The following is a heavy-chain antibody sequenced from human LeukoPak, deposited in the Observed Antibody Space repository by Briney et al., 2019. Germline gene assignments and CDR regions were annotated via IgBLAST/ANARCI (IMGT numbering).Heavy chain of an antibody. CDR3: ASRGRQTTGFDY. CDR1: GGSVSSGSYY. D-gene: IGHD3-10*01. CDR2: IYYGGST. J-gene: IGHJ4*02. V-gene: IGHV4-61*01. Sequence: SETLSLTCTVSGGSVSSGSYYWSWIRQPPGKGLEWIGYIYYGGSTDYNPSLKSRVTISVDTSKNQFSLKLSSVTAADTAVYYCASRGRQTTGFDYWGQGTLVTVSS.